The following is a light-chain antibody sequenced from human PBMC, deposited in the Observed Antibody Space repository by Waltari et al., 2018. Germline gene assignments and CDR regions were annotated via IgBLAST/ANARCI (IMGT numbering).Light chain of an antibody. CDR3: LQYKSYPRT. CDR2: KAS. V-gene: IGKV1-5*03. Sequence: DTQMTQSPSTLSASVGDRVTITCRASQTVSSWLAWYQQKPGKAPKLLIYKASSLQSGVPSRFSGGGSGTDFTLTISSLQPHDFATYYCLQYKSYPRTFGQGTKLEIK. J-gene: IGKJ2*01. CDR1: QTVSSW.